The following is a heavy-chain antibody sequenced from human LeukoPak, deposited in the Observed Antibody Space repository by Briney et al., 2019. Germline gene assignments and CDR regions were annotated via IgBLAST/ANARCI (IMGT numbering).Heavy chain of an antibody. CDR1: GFSFSSYW. D-gene: IGHD3-16*02. V-gene: IGHV3-74*01. J-gene: IGHJ4*02. CDR3: ARGSFLITFGGFIG. Sequence: GGSLRLSCAASGFSFSSYWIHWVRQAPGKGLVWVSRINSDGSSTSYADSVKGRFTISRDNAKNTLYLHMNSLSAEDTAVYYCARGSFLITFGGFIGWGQGTLVTVSS. CDR2: INSDGSST.